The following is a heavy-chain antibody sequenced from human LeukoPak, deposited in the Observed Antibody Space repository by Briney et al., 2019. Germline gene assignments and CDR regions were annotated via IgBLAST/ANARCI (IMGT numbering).Heavy chain of an antibody. D-gene: IGHD1-26*01. CDR1: GFTVSSNY. J-gene: IGHJ4*02. V-gene: IGHV3-66*01. CDR3: ATIGDRRSGELYRIDY. CDR2: IYSGGST. Sequence: PGGSLRLSCVVSGFTVSSNYMSWVRQAPGKGLEWVSVIYSGGSTYYADSVKGRFTISRDNSKNTLYLQMYSLRAEDAAVYYCATIGDRRSGELYRIDYWGQGTLVTVSS.